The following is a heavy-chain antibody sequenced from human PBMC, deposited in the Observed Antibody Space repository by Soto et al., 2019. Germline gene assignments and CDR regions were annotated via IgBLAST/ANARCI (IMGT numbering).Heavy chain of an antibody. CDR3: ARDIVYYYDSSGYTFDY. V-gene: IGHV1-18*04. CDR1: GYTFTSYG. J-gene: IGHJ4*02. D-gene: IGHD3-22*01. Sequence: GASVKVSCKASGYTFTSYGISWVRQAPGQGLEWMGWISAYNGNTNYAQKLQGRVTMTTDTSTSTAYMELRSLRSDDTAVYYCARDIVYYYDSSGYTFDYWGQGTLVTVSS. CDR2: ISAYNGNT.